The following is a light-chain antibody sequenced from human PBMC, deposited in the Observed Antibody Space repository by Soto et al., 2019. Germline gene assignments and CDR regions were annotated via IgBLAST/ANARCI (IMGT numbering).Light chain of an antibody. CDR1: QSLSSS. CDR3: QQYVAFPFT. J-gene: IGKJ2*01. CDR2: KAS. V-gene: IGKV1-5*03. Sequence: DIQMTQSPSTLSASIGDRVTITCRASQSLSSSLAWYQQKPGKAPNLLIYKASSLQSGVPSRFSGSRSGTEFTLTISGLQADDFATYYCQQYVAFPFTFGQGTKVEIK.